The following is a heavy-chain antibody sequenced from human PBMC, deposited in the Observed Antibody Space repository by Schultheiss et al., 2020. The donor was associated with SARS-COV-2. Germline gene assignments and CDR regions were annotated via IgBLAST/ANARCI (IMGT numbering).Heavy chain of an antibody. J-gene: IGHJ6*02. Sequence: SGPTLVKPTQTLTLTCTFSGFSLSTSGMCVTWIRQPPGKALEWLARIDWDDDKYYSTSLKTRLTISKDTSKNQAVLTMTNMDPVDTATYYCARIREGKVAATQVSYYYGMDVWGQGTTVTVSS. CDR1: GFSLSTSGMC. D-gene: IGHD2-15*01. CDR3: ARIREGKVAATQVSYYYGMDV. V-gene: IGHV2-70*11. CDR2: IDWDDDK.